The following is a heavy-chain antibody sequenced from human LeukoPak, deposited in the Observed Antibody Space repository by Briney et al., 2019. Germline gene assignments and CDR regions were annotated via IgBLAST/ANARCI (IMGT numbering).Heavy chain of an antibody. D-gene: IGHD3-22*01. CDR2: IYTSGVT. CDR1: GDSMSSFY. CDR3: AREWTSGDGSGYPYYFDY. J-gene: IGHJ4*02. Sequence: PSETLSLTCTVSGDSMSSFYWDWIRQPAGKGLQWIGRIYTSGVTNYNPSLKSRVTMSVDTYRNQFSLKLNSVTAADTAVYYCAREWTSGDGSGYPYYFDYWGPGTLVTVSS. V-gene: IGHV4-4*07.